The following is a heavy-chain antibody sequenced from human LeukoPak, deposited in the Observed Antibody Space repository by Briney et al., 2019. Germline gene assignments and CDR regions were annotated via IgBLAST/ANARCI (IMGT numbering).Heavy chain of an antibody. J-gene: IGHJ4*02. Sequence: SETLSLTCTVSGGFISYYYWSWIRQPPGKGLEWIGYIYYSGSISYNPSLKSRVTISLDTSKNQFSLKLSSVTAADTAVYYCARSAYSSGWFEFDYWGQGTLVTVSS. CDR3: ARSAYSSGWFEFDY. CDR2: IYYSGSI. CDR1: GGFISYYY. D-gene: IGHD6-19*01. V-gene: IGHV4-59*08.